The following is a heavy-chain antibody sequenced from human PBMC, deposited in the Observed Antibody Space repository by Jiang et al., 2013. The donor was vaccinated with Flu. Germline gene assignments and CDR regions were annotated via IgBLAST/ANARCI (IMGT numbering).Heavy chain of an antibody. J-gene: IGHJ4*02. V-gene: IGHV4-61*01. CDR2: IYYGGGT. CDR1: GGSVSGGSYY. CDR3: ARIDRRIAAAGPYFDY. D-gene: IGHD6-13*01. Sequence: PGLVKPSETLSLTCTVSGGSVSGGSYYWSWIRQPPGRGLEWIAYIYYGGGTNYNPSLKSRVTISVDTSKNQFSLKLSSVTAADTAVYYCARIDRRIAAAGPYFDYWGQGTLVTVSS.